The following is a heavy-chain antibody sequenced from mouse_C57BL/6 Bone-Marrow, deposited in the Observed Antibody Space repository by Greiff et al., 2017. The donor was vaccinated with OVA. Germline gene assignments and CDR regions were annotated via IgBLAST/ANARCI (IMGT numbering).Heavy chain of an antibody. J-gene: IGHJ2*01. V-gene: IGHV1-81*01. CDR1: GYTFTSYG. CDR2: IYPRSGNT. Sequence: VHLVESGAELARPGASVKLSCKASGYTFTSYGISWVKQRTGQGLEWIGEIYPRSGNTYYNEKFKGKATLTADKSSRTAYMELRGLTAEDSAVYCCARLLGGDYWGQGTTLTVSS. CDR3: ARLLGGDY. D-gene: IGHD4-1*01.